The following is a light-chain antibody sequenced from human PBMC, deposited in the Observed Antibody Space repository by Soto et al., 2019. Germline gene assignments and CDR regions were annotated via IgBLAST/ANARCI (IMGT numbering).Light chain of an antibody. CDR2: GAS. J-gene: IGKJ4*01. CDR1: QSVSSN. CDR3: QQYDDVPLT. V-gene: IGKV3-15*01. Sequence: EIVMTQSPATLSVSPGERATLSCRASQSVSSNLAWYQQKPGQAPRLLIYGASTRATGIPARFSGSGSGTEFTLTISSLQSEDIATYYCQQYDDVPLTFGGGTKVDIK.